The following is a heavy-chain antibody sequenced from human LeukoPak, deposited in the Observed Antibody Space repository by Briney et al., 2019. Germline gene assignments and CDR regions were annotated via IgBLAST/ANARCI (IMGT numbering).Heavy chain of an antibody. J-gene: IGHJ4*02. CDR1: GFTFSYAW. CDR2: IKSKTDGGTT. Sequence: GGSLRLSCAASGFTFSYAWMGWVRQAPGKGLEWVGRIKSKTDGGTTDYAAPVKGRFTISRDDSKNTLYLQMNSPKTEDTAVYYCTTDHAQRGGDYWGQGTLVTVSS. V-gene: IGHV3-15*01. CDR3: TTDHAQRGGDY. D-gene: IGHD6-25*01.